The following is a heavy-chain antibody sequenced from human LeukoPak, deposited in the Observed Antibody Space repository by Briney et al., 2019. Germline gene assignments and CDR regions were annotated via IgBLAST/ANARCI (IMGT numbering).Heavy chain of an antibody. CDR2: IHPASANT. CDR1: GYTFNGYY. CDR3: ARDLRPANL. J-gene: IGHJ4*02. V-gene: IGHV1-2*02. D-gene: IGHD1-7*01. Sequence: ASVKVSCKASGYTFNGYYIHWVRQAPGQGLQYMGWIHPASANTVYAQMFHGRVTLTRDTPATTTYMELSGLRSDDTAVYYCARDLRPANLWGQGTLVTVSS.